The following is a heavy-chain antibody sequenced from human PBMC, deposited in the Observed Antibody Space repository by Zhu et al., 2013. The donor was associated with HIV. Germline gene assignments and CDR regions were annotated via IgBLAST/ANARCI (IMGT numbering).Heavy chain of an antibody. Sequence: QVQLVQSGAEVKKPGSSVKVSCKASGGTFSSYAISWVRQAPGQGLEWMGGIIPTFGTANYAQKFQGRVTITADESTSTAYMELSSLRSEDTAVYYCARDGLDSSGWYPIDYWGQGTLVTVSS. CDR3: ARDGLDSSGWYPIDY. D-gene: IGHD6-19*01. J-gene: IGHJ4*02. CDR2: IIPTFGTA. CDR1: GGTFSSYA. V-gene: IGHV1-69*01.